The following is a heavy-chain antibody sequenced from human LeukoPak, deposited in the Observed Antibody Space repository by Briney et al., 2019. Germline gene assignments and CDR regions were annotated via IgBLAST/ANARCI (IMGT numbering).Heavy chain of an antibody. CDR2: ISYDGSNK. D-gene: IGHD5-24*01. V-gene: IGHV3-30*03. CDR3: ARASDPWLQLT. J-gene: IGHJ5*02. CDR1: GFTFSRHG. Sequence: GGSLRLSCAASGFTFSRHGIHWVRQAPGKGLEWVAVISYDGSNKYYADSVKGRFTISRDNSKNTLYLQMNSLRAEDTAVYYCARASDPWLQLTWGQGTLVTVSS.